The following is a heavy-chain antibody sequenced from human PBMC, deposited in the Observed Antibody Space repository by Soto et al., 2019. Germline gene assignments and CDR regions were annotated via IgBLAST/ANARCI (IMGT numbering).Heavy chain of an antibody. CDR3: ARANIVVVVADTGNAFDI. Sequence: QVQLQEAGPGLVKPSQTLSLTCTVSGGSITNGDYFWNWIRQSPGKGLEWIGFIYHTGTTYYNPSLRSRVSIAVGTSKNQISRTVNSVTATDPGVYYCARANIVVVVADTGNAFDIWGQGTMVTVSS. D-gene: IGHD2-15*01. J-gene: IGHJ3*02. V-gene: IGHV4-30-4*01. CDR1: GGSITNGDYF. CDR2: IYHTGTT.